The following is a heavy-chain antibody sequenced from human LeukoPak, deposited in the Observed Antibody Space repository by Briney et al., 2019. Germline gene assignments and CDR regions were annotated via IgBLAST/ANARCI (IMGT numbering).Heavy chain of an antibody. D-gene: IGHD2-21*01. V-gene: IGHV3-74*01. CDR2: IKSDGST. Sequence: GGSLRLSCAASGFTFSIYWMHWLRQAPGKGLVWVSRIKSDGSTNYADSVKGRFTISRDNAKNTVSLQMNSLRAEDTGVYYCARASSEIGGYCPEYIRHWGQGTLVTVSS. CDR1: GFTFSIYW. J-gene: IGHJ1*01. CDR3: ARASSEIGGYCPEYIRH.